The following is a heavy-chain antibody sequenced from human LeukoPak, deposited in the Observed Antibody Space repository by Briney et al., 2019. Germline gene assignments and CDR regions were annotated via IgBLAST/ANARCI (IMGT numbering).Heavy chain of an antibody. J-gene: IGHJ6*03. V-gene: IGHV4-4*02. CDR2: IYHSGST. CDR1: GGSISSSNW. CDR3: ARELGGGSSWRPYYYYYMDV. D-gene: IGHD6-13*01. Sequence: SETLSLTCAVSGGSISSSNWWSWVRQPPGKGLEWIGEIYHSGSTNYNPSLKSRVTISVDKSKNQFSLKLSSVTAADTAVYYCARELGGGSSWRPYYYYYMDVWGKGTTVTISS.